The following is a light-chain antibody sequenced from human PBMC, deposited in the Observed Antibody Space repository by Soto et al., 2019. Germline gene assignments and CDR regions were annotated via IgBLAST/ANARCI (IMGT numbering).Light chain of an antibody. CDR2: DAA. Sequence: DIKMTQSPSTLSASVGDRVTITCRASQSISSWWAWYQQKPGKAPKLLIYDAASLESGVPSRFSGSGSGTEFTLTISSLQPDDFATYYCQQYNSYSQTFGQGTKVDIK. CDR1: QSISSW. CDR3: QQYNSYSQT. V-gene: IGKV1-5*01. J-gene: IGKJ1*01.